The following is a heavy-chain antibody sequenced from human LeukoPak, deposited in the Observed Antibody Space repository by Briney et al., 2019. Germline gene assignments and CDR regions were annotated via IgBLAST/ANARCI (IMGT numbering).Heavy chain of an antibody. V-gene: IGHV3-30*03. CDR2: ISYDGSNK. J-gene: IGHJ4*02. D-gene: IGHD1-26*01. Sequence: GALRLSCAASGFTVSSSYMYWVRQAPGKGLEWVAVISYDGSNKYYADSVKGRFTISRDNSKNTLYLQMNSLRAEDTAVYYCARVVTRVGAPTFDYWGQGTLVTVSS. CDR3: ARVVTRVGAPTFDY. CDR1: GFTVSSSY.